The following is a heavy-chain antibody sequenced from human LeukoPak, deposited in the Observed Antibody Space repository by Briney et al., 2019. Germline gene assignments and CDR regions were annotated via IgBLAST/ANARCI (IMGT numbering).Heavy chain of an antibody. CDR2: ISYDGSNK. CDR1: GFTFSSYA. V-gene: IGHV3-30*04. Sequence: GGSLRLSCAASGFTFSSYAIHRVRQAPGKGLEWVAVISYDGSNKYYADSVKGRFTISRDNSKNTLYLQMNSLRAEDTAVYYCASGVTTTPDYWGQGTLVTVSS. J-gene: IGHJ4*02. CDR3: ASGVTTTPDY. D-gene: IGHD4-17*01.